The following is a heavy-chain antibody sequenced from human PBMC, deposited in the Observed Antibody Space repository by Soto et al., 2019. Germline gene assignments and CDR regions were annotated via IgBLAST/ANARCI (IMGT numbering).Heavy chain of an antibody. J-gene: IGHJ3*02. CDR1: GFTFDDYA. V-gene: IGHV3-9*01. CDR3: AKDIDYGDPYDAFAI. Sequence: EVQLVESGGGLVQPGRSLRLSCAASGFTFDDYAMHWVRQAPGTCLEWVSGIRWNSGSIGYADSVKGRFTISRDNAKNSLYLQMNSLRAEDTAVYYCAKDIDYGDPYDAFAIWGQGTMVTVSS. CDR2: IRWNSGSI. D-gene: IGHD4-17*01.